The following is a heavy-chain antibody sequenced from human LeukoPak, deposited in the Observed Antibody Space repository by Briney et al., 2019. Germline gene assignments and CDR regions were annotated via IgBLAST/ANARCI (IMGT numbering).Heavy chain of an antibody. CDR1: GGSISSSSYY. Sequence: SETLSLTCTVSGGSISSSSYYWGWIRQPPGKGLEWIGNIYYIGSTYYNPSLKSRVTISVDTSKNQFSLKLSSVTAADTAVYYCARHIGGRYYYYYMDVWGKGTTVTVSS. CDR3: ARHIGGRYYYYYMDV. V-gene: IGHV4-39*01. D-gene: IGHD3-16*02. CDR2: IYYIGST. J-gene: IGHJ6*03.